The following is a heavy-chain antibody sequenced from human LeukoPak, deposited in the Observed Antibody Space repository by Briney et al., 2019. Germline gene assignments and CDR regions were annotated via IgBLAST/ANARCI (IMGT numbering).Heavy chain of an antibody. CDR1: GYSISSGYY. J-gene: IGHJ4*02. CDR3: ANLNGGN. CDR2: IDYSGCT. V-gene: IGHV4-38-2*02. D-gene: IGHD4-23*01. Sequence: SETLSLTCTVSGYSISSGYYWTWIRQPPGKGLEWIGDIDYSGCTAYNPSLNGRVAVSVDTSKNQFSLKLRSVTAADTAVYYCANLNGGNWGPGILVTVSS.